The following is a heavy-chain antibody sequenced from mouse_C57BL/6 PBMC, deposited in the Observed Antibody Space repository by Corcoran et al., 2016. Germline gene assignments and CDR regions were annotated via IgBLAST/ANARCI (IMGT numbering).Heavy chain of an antibody. J-gene: IGHJ2*01. D-gene: IGHD1-1*01. CDR2: IYPRSGNT. Sequence: QVQLQQSGAELARPGASVKLSCKASGYTFTSYGISWVKQRTGQGLEWIGEIYPRSGNTYYNEKFKGKATLTADKSSSTAYMELRSLTSEDSAVYFCIVATDYWGQGTTLTVSS. V-gene: IGHV1-81*01. CDR1: GYTFTSYG. CDR3: IVATDY.